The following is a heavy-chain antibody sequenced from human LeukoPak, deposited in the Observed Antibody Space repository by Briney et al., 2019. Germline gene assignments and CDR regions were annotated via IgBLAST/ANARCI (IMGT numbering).Heavy chain of an antibody. J-gene: IGHJ5*02. D-gene: IGHD3-22*01. CDR2: ISAYNGNT. CDR1: GYTFTGYY. V-gene: IGHV1-18*04. Sequence: ASVKVSCKASGYTFTGYYMHWVRQAPGQGLEWMGWISAYNGNTNYAQKLQGRVTMTTDTSTSTAYMELRSLRSDDTAVYYCARGGSGYDSSGYYYWFDPWGQGTLVTVSS. CDR3: ARGGSGYDSSGYYYWFDP.